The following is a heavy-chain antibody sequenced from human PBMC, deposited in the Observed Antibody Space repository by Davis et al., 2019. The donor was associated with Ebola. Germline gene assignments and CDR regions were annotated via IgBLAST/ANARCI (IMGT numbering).Heavy chain of an antibody. D-gene: IGHD6-13*01. CDR1: GFIFESYW. CDR2: IDSDGSTT. Sequence: PGGSLRLSCAASGFIFESYWMHWVRQAPGKGLVWVSRIDSDGSTTTYADFVKGRFTVSRDNAKNTLYLQMNSLRAEDTALYYCVKDGGSSWPYGLDVWGQGTTVTVSS. V-gene: IGHV3-74*01. CDR3: VKDGGSSWPYGLDV. J-gene: IGHJ6*02.